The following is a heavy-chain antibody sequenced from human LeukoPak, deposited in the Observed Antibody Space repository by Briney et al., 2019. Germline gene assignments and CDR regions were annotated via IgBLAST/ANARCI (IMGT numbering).Heavy chain of an antibody. Sequence: GGSLRLSCAASGFSFSYYGMSWVRQAPGKGLEWVSAISGDGGSTFYADSVKGRFTISRDNSKNTLYLQMTSLRAEDTAVYYCAKFRPITSVAGTIFHYWGQGAPVTVSS. CDR2: ISGDGGST. V-gene: IGHV3-23*01. CDR3: AKFRPITSVAGTIFHY. CDR1: GFSFSYYG. J-gene: IGHJ4*02. D-gene: IGHD6-19*01.